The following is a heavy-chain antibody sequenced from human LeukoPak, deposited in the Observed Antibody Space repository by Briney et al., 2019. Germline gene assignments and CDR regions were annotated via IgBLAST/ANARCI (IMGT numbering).Heavy chain of an antibody. J-gene: IGHJ3*02. CDR2: ISSSGSTI. Sequence: GGSLRLSCAASGFTFSSYEMNWVRQAPGKGLEGVSYISSSGSTIYYADSVKGRFTISRDNAKNSLYLQMNSLRAEDTAVYYCARDHYYYDSSGYYGKTDAFDIWGQGTMVTVSS. D-gene: IGHD3-22*01. V-gene: IGHV3-48*03. CDR3: ARDHYYYDSSGYYGKTDAFDI. CDR1: GFTFSSYE.